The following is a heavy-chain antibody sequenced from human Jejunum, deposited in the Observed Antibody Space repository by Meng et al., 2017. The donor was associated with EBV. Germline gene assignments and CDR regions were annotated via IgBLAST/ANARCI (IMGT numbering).Heavy chain of an antibody. Sequence: QLQLQESGSGLVTPSETLSLTCAVSGGSISSGGYSWHWIRQPPGKGLQWIGYIYYSGSAFHNPSLKSRVTLSVDRSKNQFSLNLSSVTAADTAVYYCARGAYFDYWGQGTLVTVSS. CDR3: ARGAYFDY. V-gene: IGHV4-30-2*01. J-gene: IGHJ4*02. CDR2: IYYSGSA. CDR1: GGSISSGGYS.